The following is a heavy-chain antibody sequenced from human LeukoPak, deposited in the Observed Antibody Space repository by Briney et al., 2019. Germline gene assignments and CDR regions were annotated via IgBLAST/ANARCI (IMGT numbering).Heavy chain of an antibody. D-gene: IGHD6-6*01. CDR1: GGSISSYY. J-gene: IGHJ4*02. CDR3: ARDSPEYSSSSGFDY. Sequence: SETLSLNCSVSGGSISSYYWSWIRQPPGKGLEWIGYIYYSGSTNYNPSLKSRVTISVDTSKNQFSLKLSSVTAADTAVYYCARDSPEYSSSSGFDYWGQGTLVTVSS. V-gene: IGHV4-59*01. CDR2: IYYSGST.